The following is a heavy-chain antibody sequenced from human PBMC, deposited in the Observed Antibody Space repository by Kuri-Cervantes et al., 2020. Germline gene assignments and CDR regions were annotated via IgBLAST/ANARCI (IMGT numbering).Heavy chain of an antibody. CDR2: ISWNSGSI. Sequence: SLKISCAASGFTFDDYAMHWVRQAPGKGLEWVSGISWNSGSIGYADSVKGRFTISRDNAKNSLYLQMNSLRTEDTALYYCAKDISTYYYVSSGYGWNGMDVWGQGTTVTVSS. J-gene: IGHJ6*02. CDR3: AKDISTYYYVSSGYGWNGMDV. CDR1: GFTFDDYA. D-gene: IGHD3-22*01. V-gene: IGHV3-9*01.